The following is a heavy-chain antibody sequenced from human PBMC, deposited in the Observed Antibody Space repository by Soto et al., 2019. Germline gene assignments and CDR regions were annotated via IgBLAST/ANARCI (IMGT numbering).Heavy chain of an antibody. D-gene: IGHD3-22*01. J-gene: IGHJ6*02. V-gene: IGHV5-51*01. CDR1: GYSFTSYW. CDR2: IYPGDSDT. CDR3: ARRSGYYDSSGYHLAAYYGMDV. Sequence: GESLKISCKGSGYSFTSYWIGWVRQMPGKGLEWMGIIYPGDSDTRYSPSFQGQVTISADKSISTAYLQWSSLKASDTAMYYCARRSGYYDSSGYHLAAYYGMDVWGQGTTVTVS.